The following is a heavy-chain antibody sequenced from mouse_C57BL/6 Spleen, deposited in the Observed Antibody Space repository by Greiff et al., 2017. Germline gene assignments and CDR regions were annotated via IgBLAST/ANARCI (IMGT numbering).Heavy chain of an antibody. J-gene: IGHJ1*03. CDR2: IDPENGET. D-gene: IGHD2-12*01. CDR1: GFNIKDYY. CDR3: ARTKDYSSWYFDV. Sequence: EVKLQESGAELVKPGASVKLSCKASGFNIKDYYMHWVKQRTEQGLEWIGRIDPENGETKYAPKFQGKATITADTSSNPAYPQLISLTSEDTAVYYCARTKDYSSWYFDVWVTGTTVTVAS. V-gene: IGHV14-2*01.